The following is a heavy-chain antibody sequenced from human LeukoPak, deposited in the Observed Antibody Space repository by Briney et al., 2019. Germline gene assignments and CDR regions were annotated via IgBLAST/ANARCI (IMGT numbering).Heavy chain of an antibody. J-gene: IGHJ4*02. CDR2: MNPDSGNT. CDR3: ARRIAAAGVGIVY. V-gene: IGHV1-8*01. Sequence: PLASVKVSCKASGHTFTSYDINWVRHATGQGLELMGWMNPDSGNTGYAQKFQGRVTMTRNPSISTAYMELSSLTSEDTAVYYCARRIAAAGVGIVYWGQGTLVTVSS. D-gene: IGHD6-13*01. CDR1: GHTFTSYD.